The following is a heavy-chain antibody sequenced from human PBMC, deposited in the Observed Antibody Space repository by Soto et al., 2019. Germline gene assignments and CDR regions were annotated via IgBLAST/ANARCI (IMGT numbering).Heavy chain of an antibody. V-gene: IGHV5-51*03. CDR3: ARRHDFGDYRS. J-gene: IGHJ5*02. CDR1: GYRFTNYW. Sequence: EVQLVQSGAEVKKPGESLQISCKGSGYRFTNYWIGWVRQMSGKGLEWMGIIYPGDSETRYSPSFQGQVTISADKSISTASLQWSSLKASDTAMYYCARRHDFGDYRSWGQGTLVTVSS. D-gene: IGHD4-17*01. CDR2: IYPGDSET.